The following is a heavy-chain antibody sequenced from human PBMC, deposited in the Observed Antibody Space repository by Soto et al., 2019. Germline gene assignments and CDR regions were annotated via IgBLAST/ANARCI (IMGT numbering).Heavy chain of an antibody. D-gene: IGHD5-12*01. Sequence: QVQLVESGGGVVQPGRSLRLSCAASGFTFSRFGMNWVRQAPGKGLEWVAGIGYDGSSKYYADSVKGRLTIFRDNSKNTLYVQMNSLRGEDTAVYYCARDRVSYSGYGEAFDIWGQGTMVTVSS. CDR2: IGYDGSSK. J-gene: IGHJ3*02. CDR1: GFTFSRFG. CDR3: ARDRVSYSGYGEAFDI. V-gene: IGHV3-33*01.